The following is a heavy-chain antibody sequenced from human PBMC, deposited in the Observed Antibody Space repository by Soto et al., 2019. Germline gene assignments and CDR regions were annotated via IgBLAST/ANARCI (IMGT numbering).Heavy chain of an antibody. D-gene: IGHD6-19*01. Sequence: EVQLVESGGGLVQRGGSLRLSCTASGFTFSSYSMNWVRQAPGKGLEWVSYISSSSSTIYYADSVKGRFTISRDNAKNSLYLQMNSLRDEDTAVYYCARERAVGIAVALNWFDPWGQGTLVTVSS. CDR1: GFTFSSYS. J-gene: IGHJ5*02. CDR3: ARERAVGIAVALNWFDP. CDR2: ISSSSSTI. V-gene: IGHV3-48*02.